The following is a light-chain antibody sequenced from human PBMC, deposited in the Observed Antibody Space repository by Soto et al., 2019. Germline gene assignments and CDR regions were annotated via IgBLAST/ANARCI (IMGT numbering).Light chain of an antibody. V-gene: IGLV1-40*01. CDR3: QSYDNSLSGWV. Sequence: QSVLTQPPSVSGAPGQRVTISCTGSRSNIGAGYDVHWYQQLPGTAPKLLIYGNSNRPSGVPVRFSGSKSGTSASLAITGLQAEDEADYYCQSYDNSLSGWVFGGGTKVTVL. J-gene: IGLJ3*02. CDR1: RSNIGAGYD. CDR2: GNS.